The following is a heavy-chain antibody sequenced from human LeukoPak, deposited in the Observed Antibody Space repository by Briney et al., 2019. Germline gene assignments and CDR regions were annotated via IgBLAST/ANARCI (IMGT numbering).Heavy chain of an antibody. CDR3: ARAGYYYDSSGTAYYFDY. D-gene: IGHD3-22*01. CDR1: GYTFTGYY. J-gene: IGHJ4*02. CDR2: INTNSGGT. V-gene: IGHV1-2*02. Sequence: ASVKVSCKASGYTFTGYYMHWVRQAPGQGLEWMGWINTNSGGTNYAQKFQGRVTMTRDTSISTAYMELSRLRPDDTAVYYCARAGYYYDSSGTAYYFDYRGQGTLVTVSS.